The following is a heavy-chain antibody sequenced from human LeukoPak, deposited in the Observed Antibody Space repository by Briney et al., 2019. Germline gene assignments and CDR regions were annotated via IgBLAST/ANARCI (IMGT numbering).Heavy chain of an antibody. D-gene: IGHD6-13*01. CDR2: INHSGST. CDR1: GGSFSGYY. J-gene: IGHJ4*02. CDR3: ARGRIAAAGPGLDY. V-gene: IGHV4-34*01. Sequence: PSETLSLTCAVYGGSFSGYYWSWIRRPPGKGLEWIGEINHSGSTNYNPSLKSRVTISVDTSKNQFSLKLSSVTAADTAVYYCARGRIAAAGPGLDYWGQGTLVTVSS.